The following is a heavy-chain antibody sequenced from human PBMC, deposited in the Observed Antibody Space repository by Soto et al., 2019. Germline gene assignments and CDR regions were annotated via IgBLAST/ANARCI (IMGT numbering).Heavy chain of an antibody. J-gene: IGHJ5*02. CDR1: GYTFIHFG. Sequence: QIQLVQSETEVKEPGASVKVSCKTSGYTFIHFGITWVRQAPGQGLEWMSWISPFNGHTHYAQTFQGRVTLTTDTSTATACLELRGLRSDDTAVYYCARAPPRPTAGLNYFDPWGRGTLVTVSS. D-gene: IGHD1-7*01. CDR2: ISPFNGHT. V-gene: IGHV1-18*01. CDR3: ARAPPRPTAGLNYFDP.